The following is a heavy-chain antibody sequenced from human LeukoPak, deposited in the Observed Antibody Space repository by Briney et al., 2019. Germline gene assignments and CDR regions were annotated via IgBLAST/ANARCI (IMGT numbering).Heavy chain of an antibody. V-gene: IGHV1-18*01. J-gene: IGHJ3*02. CDR1: GYRFTNFG. Sequence: GASVKVSCTASGYRFTNFGITWVRQAPGQGLEWMGWTSPYDDNPEYAKKFQGRVTMTTDTSTSTAYMELRSLRPDDTVMYYCAKVDPPIVAGARGDAFEIWGQGTLVTVSS. D-gene: IGHD1-26*01. CDR3: AKVDPPIVAGARGDAFEI. CDR2: TSPYDDNP.